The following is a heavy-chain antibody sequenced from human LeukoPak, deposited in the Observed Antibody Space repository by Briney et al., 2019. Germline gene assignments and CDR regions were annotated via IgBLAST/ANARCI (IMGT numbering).Heavy chain of an antibody. J-gene: IGHJ6*02. CDR3: ARGHYGMDV. CDR1: GFSFSTYW. V-gene: IGHV3-7*01. CDR2: INQDESEK. Sequence: PGGSLRLSCAASGFSFSTYWMTWVRQAPGKGLEWVANINQDESEKYYLDSVKGRFTISRDNAKNSLYLQMNSLRAEDTAVYYCARGHYGMDVWGHGTTVTVPS.